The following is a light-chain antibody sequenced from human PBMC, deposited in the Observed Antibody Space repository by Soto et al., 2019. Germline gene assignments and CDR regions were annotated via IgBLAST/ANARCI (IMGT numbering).Light chain of an antibody. Sequence: DVVMTQSXXSXXVTLGQPASFSCRSSQSLVFSDGNTYLTWFHQRPGQSPRRLNYMVSNRDSGVPDRFSGSGSGTDFTLKISRVEAEDVGVYYCMQAAHWPWTFGQGTKVEIK. CDR3: MQAAHWPWT. CDR2: MVS. J-gene: IGKJ1*01. CDR1: QSLVFSDGNTY. V-gene: IGKV2-30*01.